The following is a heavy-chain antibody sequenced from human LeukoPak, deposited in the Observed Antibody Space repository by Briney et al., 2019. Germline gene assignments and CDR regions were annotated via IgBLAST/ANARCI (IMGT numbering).Heavy chain of an antibody. D-gene: IGHD2-21*01. CDR1: GFTFTSYW. J-gene: IGHJ4*02. CDR2: INQDGSER. Sequence: GGSLGLSCTASGFTFTSYWINWVRQAPGKGLEWVANINQDGSERFFVDSVKGRFTISRDNAKNSLFLQMNSLRAEDTAVYYCARDWVGNLGIDFDYWGQGTLVTVSS. CDR3: ARDWVGNLGIDFDY. V-gene: IGHV3-7*05.